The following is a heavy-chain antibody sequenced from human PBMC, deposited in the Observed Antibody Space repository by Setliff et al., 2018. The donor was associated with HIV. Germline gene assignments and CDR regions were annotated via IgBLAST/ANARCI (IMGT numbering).Heavy chain of an antibody. CDR1: GGSISSSDYY. CDR2: FHHSGST. CDR3: TYSGADAFDI. Sequence: SETLSLTCNVSGGSISSSDYYWGWIRQSPGKGLEWIGSFHHSGSTSYNPSLRSRVTISVDTSKNQFSLELTSVTAADTAVYYCTYSGADAFDIWGQGTMVTVSS. D-gene: IGHD3-10*01. V-gene: IGHV4-39*01. J-gene: IGHJ3*02.